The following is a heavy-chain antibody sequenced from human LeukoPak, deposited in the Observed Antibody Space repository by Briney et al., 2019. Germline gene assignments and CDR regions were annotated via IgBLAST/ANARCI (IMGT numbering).Heavy chain of an antibody. CDR2: IYSPGGT. CDR3: ARISLSGWVNDH. J-gene: IGHJ4*02. Sequence: PGGSLRLSCAASGFTVSRHYMSWVRQTPGKGLEWVSIIYSPGGTYYADSVKGRFTISRDNAKNTLYLQMSSLRAEDTAMYYCARISLSGWVNDHWGQGTLVTVSS. CDR1: GFTVSRHY. D-gene: IGHD6-19*01. V-gene: IGHV3-53*01.